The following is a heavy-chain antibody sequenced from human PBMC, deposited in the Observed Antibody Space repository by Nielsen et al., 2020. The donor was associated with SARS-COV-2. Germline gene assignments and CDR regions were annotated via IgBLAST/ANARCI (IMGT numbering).Heavy chain of an antibody. CDR3: ARCPYYDFWSGSLPRCGMDV. D-gene: IGHD3-3*01. CDR1: GYTFTGYY. Sequence: SVKVSCKASGYTFTGYYMHWVRQAPGQGLEWMGRINPNSGGTNYAQKFQGRVTMTRDTSISTAYMELSRLRSDDTAVYYCARCPYYDFWSGSLPRCGMDVWGQGTTVTVSS. V-gene: IGHV1-2*06. J-gene: IGHJ6*02. CDR2: INPNSGGT.